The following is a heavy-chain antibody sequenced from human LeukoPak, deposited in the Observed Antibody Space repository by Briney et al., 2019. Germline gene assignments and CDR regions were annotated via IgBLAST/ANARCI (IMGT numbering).Heavy chain of an antibody. D-gene: IGHD3-22*01. CDR2: IRGSGGST. CDR1: GYSFPNYW. J-gene: IGHJ4*02. V-gene: IGHV3-23*01. CDR3: AKRGVVIRVILVGFHKEAYYFDS. Sequence: GESLKISCKGSGYSFPNYWIGWVRQAPGKGLEWVAGIRGSGGSTSYADSVKGRFTISRDNSKNTLYLHMSSLRAEDTAVYFCAKRGVVIRVILVGFHKEAYYFDSWGQGALVTVSS.